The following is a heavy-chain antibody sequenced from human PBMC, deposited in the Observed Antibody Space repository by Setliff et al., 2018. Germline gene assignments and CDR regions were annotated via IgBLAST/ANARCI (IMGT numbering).Heavy chain of an antibody. CDR2: IFYSDTA. Sequence: PSETLSLTCTVSGGSIGPHYWSWIRQAPGKGLEWIGHIFYSDTAKYNPSLESRAAISVDSSKNQFSLKPRSVTAADTAVYYCARDRSTVIRGVTSFFYYYMDVWGGGTTVTVSS. J-gene: IGHJ6*03. D-gene: IGHD3-10*01. CDR1: GGSIGPHY. CDR3: ARDRSTVIRGVTSFFYYYMDV. V-gene: IGHV4-59*11.